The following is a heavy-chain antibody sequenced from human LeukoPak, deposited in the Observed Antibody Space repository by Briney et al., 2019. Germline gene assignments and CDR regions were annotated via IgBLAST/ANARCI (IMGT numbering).Heavy chain of an antibody. J-gene: IGHJ6*02. CDR1: GGSISSSSYY. Sequence: SETLSLTCSVSGGSISSSSYYWGWIRQPPGKGLEWIGSIYYSGSTYYNPSLKSRVTISVDTSKNQFSLKLSSVTAADTAVYYCARLRCSSTSCYFYYYYYGMDVWGQGATVTVSS. D-gene: IGHD2-2*01. V-gene: IGHV4-39*01. CDR2: IYYSGST. CDR3: ARLRCSSTSCYFYYYYYGMDV.